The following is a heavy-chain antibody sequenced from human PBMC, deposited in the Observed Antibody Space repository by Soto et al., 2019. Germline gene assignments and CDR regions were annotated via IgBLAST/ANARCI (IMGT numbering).Heavy chain of an antibody. CDR2: INAGNGNT. J-gene: IGHJ6*02. Sequence: QVQLVQSGAEVKKPGASVKVSCKASGYTFTSYAMHWVRQAPGQRLEWMGWINAGNGNTKYSQKFQGRVTITRDTSASTAYMELSSLRSEDTAVYYCASXXXNXXXXXXXXYGMDVWGQGTTVTVSS. V-gene: IGHV1-3*01. CDR1: GYTFTSYA. CDR3: ASXXXNXXXXXXXXYGMDV.